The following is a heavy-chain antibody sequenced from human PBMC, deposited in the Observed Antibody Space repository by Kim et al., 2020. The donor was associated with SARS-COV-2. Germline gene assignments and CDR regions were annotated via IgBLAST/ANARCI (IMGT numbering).Heavy chain of an antibody. CDR1: GGSISSSSYY. Sequence: SETLSLTCTVSGGSISSSSYYWGWIRQPPGKGLEWIGSIYYSGSTYYNPSLKSRVTISVDTSKNQFSLKLSSVTAADTAVYYCASDLWFGESTRHYWGQGTLVTVSS. CDR3: ASDLWFGESTRHY. V-gene: IGHV4-39*01. J-gene: IGHJ4*02. D-gene: IGHD3-10*01. CDR2: IYYSGST.